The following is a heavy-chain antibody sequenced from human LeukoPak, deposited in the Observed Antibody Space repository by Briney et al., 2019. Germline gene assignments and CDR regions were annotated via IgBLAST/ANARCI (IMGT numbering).Heavy chain of an antibody. CDR3: ARETAAYDMPDY. Sequence: SETLSLTCTVSGGSISSYYWSWIRQPPGKGLEWIGYIYYSGSTNYNPSLKSRVTISVDTSKNQFSLKLSSVTAADTAVYYCARETAAYDMPDYWGQGTLVTVSS. V-gene: IGHV4-59*01. CDR2: IYYSGST. D-gene: IGHD3-9*01. CDR1: GGSISSYY. J-gene: IGHJ4*02.